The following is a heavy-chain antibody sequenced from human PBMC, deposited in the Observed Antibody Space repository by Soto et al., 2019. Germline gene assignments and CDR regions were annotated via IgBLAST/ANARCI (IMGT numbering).Heavy chain of an antibody. D-gene: IGHD3-10*01. CDR2: IYSGGST. J-gene: IGHJ3*02. Sequence: GGSLRLSCAASGFTVSSNHMSWVRQAPGKGLEWVSVIYSGGSTYYADSVKGRFTISRDNSKNTLYLQMNSLRAEDTAVYYCARVFITMVRGVSPDAFDIWGQGTMVTVSS. CDR3: ARVFITMVRGVSPDAFDI. CDR1: GFTVSSNH. V-gene: IGHV3-53*01.